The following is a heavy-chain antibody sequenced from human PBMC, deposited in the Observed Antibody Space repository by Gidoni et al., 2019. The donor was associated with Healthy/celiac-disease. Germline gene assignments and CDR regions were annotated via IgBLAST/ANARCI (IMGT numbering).Heavy chain of an antibody. V-gene: IGHV3-23*01. CDR2: ISGSGGST. Sequence: EVQLLESGGGLVQPGGSLRLSCAASGFTLSSYAMSLVRQAPGKGLEWVSSISGSGGSTYYSDSGKGRFTISRDNSKNTLYLQMNSLRAEDTSVYYCSKVGATPYWGQGTLVTVSS. D-gene: IGHD1-26*01. CDR3: SKVGATPY. CDR1: GFTLSSYA. J-gene: IGHJ4*02.